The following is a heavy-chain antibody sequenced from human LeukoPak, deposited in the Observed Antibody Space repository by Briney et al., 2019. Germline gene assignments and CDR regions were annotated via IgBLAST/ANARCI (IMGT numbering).Heavy chain of an antibody. CDR3: ARDSCSSTSCYASPGRMDV. Sequence: ASVEVSCKASGYTFTSYYMRWVRQAPGQGLEWMGIINPSGGSTSYAQKFQGRVTMTRDTSTSTVYMELSSLRSEDTAVYYCARDSCSSTSCYASPGRMDVWGKGTTVTVSS. CDR1: GYTFTSYY. D-gene: IGHD2-2*01. CDR2: INPSGGST. J-gene: IGHJ6*04. V-gene: IGHV1-46*01.